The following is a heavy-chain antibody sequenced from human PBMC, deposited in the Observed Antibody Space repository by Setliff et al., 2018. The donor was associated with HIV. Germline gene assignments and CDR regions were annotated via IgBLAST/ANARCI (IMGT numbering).Heavy chain of an antibody. CDR2: ISYDGGKK. CDR1: GFTFNKYA. V-gene: IGHV3-30*04. CDR3: ARDHLSTNPGVALDY. D-gene: IGHD2-15*01. J-gene: IGHJ4*02. Sequence: GGSLRLSCATSGFTFNKYAMHWVRQAPGKGLEWLAVISYDGGKKQYADSVRGRFTISRDNAQNSLYLQMNSLRAEDTALYYCARDHLSTNPGVALDYWGQGTLVTVSS.